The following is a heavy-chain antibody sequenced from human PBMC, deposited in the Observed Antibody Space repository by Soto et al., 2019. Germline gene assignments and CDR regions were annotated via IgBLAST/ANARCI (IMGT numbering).Heavy chain of an antibody. D-gene: IGHD5-18*01. CDR1: GGSISSGGYY. J-gene: IGHJ2*01. CDR2: IYYSGST. Sequence: QVQLQESGPGLVKPSQTLSLTCTVSGGSISSGGYYWSWIRQHPGKGLEWIGYIYYSGSTYYNPSLKSRVTISVDTSKNQFSLKLSSGAAAGTAVYYCARHLNSYCSRWYLDLRGRGTLVTVSS. V-gene: IGHV4-31*03. CDR3: ARHLNSYCSRWYLDL.